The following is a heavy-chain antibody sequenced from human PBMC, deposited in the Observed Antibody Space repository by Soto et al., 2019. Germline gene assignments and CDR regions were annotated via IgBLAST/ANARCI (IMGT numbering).Heavy chain of an antibody. CDR1: GGSITSSY. Sequence: LSLTCTVSGGSITSSYWSWIRRPPGKGLEWIAYIYDTGISGYTPSTSYNPSLKSRVTMSMDTSKSQFSLKLTSVTAADTAVYYCARGEDAFFYYGLDVWGQGITVTVSS. V-gene: IGHV4-59*01. CDR3: ARGEDAFFYYGLDV. CDR2: IYDTGISGYTPST. J-gene: IGHJ6*02.